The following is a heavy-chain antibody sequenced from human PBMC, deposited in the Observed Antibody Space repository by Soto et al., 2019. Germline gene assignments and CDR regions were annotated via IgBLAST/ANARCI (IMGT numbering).Heavy chain of an antibody. CDR1: GGTFSSYA. CDR2: IIPIFGTA. V-gene: IGHV1-69*13. CDR3: AYGEGPNIKPD. D-gene: IGHD4-17*01. J-gene: IGHJ4*02. Sequence: ASVKVSCKASGGTFSSYAISWVRQTPGQGLEWMGGIIPIFGTANYAQKFQGRVTITADESTSTAYMELSSLRSEDTAVYYCAYGEGPNIKPDWGQGTLVTGSS.